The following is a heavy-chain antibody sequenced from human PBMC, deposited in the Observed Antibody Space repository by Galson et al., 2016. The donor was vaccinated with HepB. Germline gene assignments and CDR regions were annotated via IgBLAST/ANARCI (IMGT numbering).Heavy chain of an antibody. D-gene: IGHD6-13*01. J-gene: IGHJ6*02. V-gene: IGHV3-7*03. CDR2: INQDGSER. CDR1: GFTFSTFW. Sequence: SLRLSCAASGFTFSTFWMSWVRQAPGKGLEWVAHINQDGSERYYVGSLKGRFTISRDNGRKSLYLQMNGLTADDTAVYYCARVGLSSRWPYAMDVWGQGTTVRVSS. CDR3: ARVGLSSRWPYAMDV.